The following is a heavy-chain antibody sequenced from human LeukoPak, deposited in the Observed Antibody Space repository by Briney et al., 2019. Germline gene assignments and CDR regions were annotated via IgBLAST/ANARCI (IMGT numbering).Heavy chain of an antibody. D-gene: IGHD4-11*01. CDR1: GFTFSSYS. CDR3: ARVVTLYRYYYTDV. J-gene: IGHJ6*03. CDR2: ISSSSSYI. Sequence: PGGSLRLSCAASGFTFSSYSMNWVRQAPGKGLEWVSSISSSSSYIYYADSVKGRFTISRDNAKNSLYLQMNSLRAEDTAVYYCARVVTLYRYYYTDVWGKGTTVTVSS. V-gene: IGHV3-21*01.